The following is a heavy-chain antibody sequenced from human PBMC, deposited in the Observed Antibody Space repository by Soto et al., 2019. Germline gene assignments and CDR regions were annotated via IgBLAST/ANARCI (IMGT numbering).Heavy chain of an antibody. V-gene: IGHV4-30-4*02. D-gene: IGHD4-4*01. CDR3: ARVISNHGYYAMDV. Sequence: SETLSLTCTVSGDSISSGDYYWSWIRQPPGKGLEWIGCIYYSGNTYYNPSLKRRFSISVDTSKNQFSLKLSSVTAADTAVYYCARVISNHGYYAMDVWGQGTTVTVSS. J-gene: IGHJ6*02. CDR1: GDSISSGDYY. CDR2: IYYSGNT.